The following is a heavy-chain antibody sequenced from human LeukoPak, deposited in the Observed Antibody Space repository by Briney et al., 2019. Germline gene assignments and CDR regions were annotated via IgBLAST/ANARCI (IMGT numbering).Heavy chain of an antibody. V-gene: IGHV1-8*01. D-gene: IGHD6-19*01. CDR1: GYTFSSSD. J-gene: IGHJ4*02. Sequence: ASVKVSCKASGYTFSSSDINWVRQATGQGLEWMGWMNPNSGNTYYAQRFQGRITMTRDTSISTAYMEVSSLRSEDTAVYYCARGNIAVPGTPYYFEYWGQGTLVTVSS. CDR2: MNPNSGNT. CDR3: ARGNIAVPGTPYYFEY.